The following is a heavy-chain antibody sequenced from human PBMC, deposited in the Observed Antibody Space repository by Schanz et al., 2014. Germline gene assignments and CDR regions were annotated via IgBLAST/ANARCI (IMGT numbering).Heavy chain of an antibody. J-gene: IGHJ2*01. V-gene: IGHV3-21*06. D-gene: IGHD3-9*01. CDR1: GFIFSSYN. Sequence: EVQLVESGGGLVKPGGSLRLSCVASGFIFSSYNMNWVRQSPGKGLEWVSFLSSDSRHVYYVESAKGRFTISRDNAKNSLDLQMDSLRGDDTAVYYCARSTYYDILTGQTHTRVDVRYFDLWGRGTLVTVSS. CDR3: ARSTYYDILTGQTHTRVDVRYFDL. CDR2: LSSDSRHV.